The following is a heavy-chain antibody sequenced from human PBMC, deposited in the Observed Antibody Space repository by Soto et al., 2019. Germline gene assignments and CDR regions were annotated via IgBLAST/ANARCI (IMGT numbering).Heavy chain of an antibody. D-gene: IGHD6-6*01. Sequence: QVQLQESGPGLVKPSQTLSLTCSVSSGSMNNGGYYWSWIRQLPGKGLEWIGYIYSNGDTYYNPSLKSRVTISVDTSKKQFSLNLTSVTAADTAVYYCARRGGSSSRYYYYALDVWGQGTTVTVSS. V-gene: IGHV4-31*03. J-gene: IGHJ6*02. CDR3: ARRGGSSSRYYYYALDV. CDR2: IYSNGDT. CDR1: SGSMNNGGYY.